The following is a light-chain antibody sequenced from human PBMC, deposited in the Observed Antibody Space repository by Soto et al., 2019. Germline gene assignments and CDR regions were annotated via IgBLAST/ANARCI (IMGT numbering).Light chain of an antibody. V-gene: IGLV2-23*02. J-gene: IGLJ7*01. CDR1: SSDVWSHNL. Sequence: QSALTQPASVSGSPGQSITISCTGTSSDVWSHNLVSWYQQHPGQAPKLMIYEVTKRPLGVSTRFSASKSGNTASLTISGLQAEDEADYYGCSYGGSRAVFGGGTQLTVL. CDR3: CSYGGSRAV. CDR2: EVT.